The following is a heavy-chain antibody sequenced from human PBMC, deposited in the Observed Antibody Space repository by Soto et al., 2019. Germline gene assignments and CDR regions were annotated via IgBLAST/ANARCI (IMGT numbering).Heavy chain of an antibody. CDR1: GGTFSSYA. D-gene: IGHD6-13*01. Sequence: GASVKVSCKASGGTFSSYAISWVRQAPGQGFEWMGGIIPIFGTANYAQKFQGRVTITADESTSTAYMELSSLRSEDTAVYYCARGVAAAGYYYYYGMDVWGQGTTVTVSS. V-gene: IGHV1-69*13. J-gene: IGHJ6*02. CDR2: IIPIFGTA. CDR3: ARGVAAAGYYYYYGMDV.